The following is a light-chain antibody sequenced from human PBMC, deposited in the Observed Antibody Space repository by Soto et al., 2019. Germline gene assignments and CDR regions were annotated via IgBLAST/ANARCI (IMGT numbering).Light chain of an antibody. V-gene: IGKV3-11*01. J-gene: IGKJ2*01. CDR3: QQRGNCLYT. CDR1: QSVSNF. CDR2: DAS. Sequence: EIVLTQSPATLSLSPGERATLSCRASQSVSNFLDWYQKKPGQAPRLLIYDASNRATGIPARFSGSGSGTDLTITISSLEPEDFVVYSCQQRGNCLYTFGQGTKVEIK.